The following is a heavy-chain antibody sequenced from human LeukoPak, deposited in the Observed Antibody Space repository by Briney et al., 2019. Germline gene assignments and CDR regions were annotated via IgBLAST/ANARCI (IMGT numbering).Heavy chain of an antibody. CDR3: ARGYGDYLNPFDY. Sequence: SETLSLTCTVSGGSISSSSYYWSWIRQPPGKGLEWIGYIYYSGSTNYNPSLKSRVTISVDTSKNQFSLKLSSVTAADTAVYYCARGYGDYLNPFDYWGQGTLVTVSS. D-gene: IGHD4-17*01. J-gene: IGHJ4*02. V-gene: IGHV4-61*01. CDR1: GGSISSSSYY. CDR2: IYYSGST.